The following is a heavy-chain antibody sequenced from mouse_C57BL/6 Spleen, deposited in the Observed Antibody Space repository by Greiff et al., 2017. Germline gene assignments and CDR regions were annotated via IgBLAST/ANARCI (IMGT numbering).Heavy chain of an antibody. CDR2: INPSTGGT. D-gene: IGHD4-1*02. J-gene: IGHJ3*01. CDR1: GYSFTGYY. V-gene: IGHV1-42*01. Sequence: EVQLQQSGPELVKPGASVKISCKASGYSFTGYYMNWVKQSPEKSLEWIGEINPSTGGTTYNQKFKAKATLTVDKSSSTAYMQLKSLTSEDSAVYYCANNWDEKAYWGQGTLVTVSA. CDR3: ANNWDEKAY.